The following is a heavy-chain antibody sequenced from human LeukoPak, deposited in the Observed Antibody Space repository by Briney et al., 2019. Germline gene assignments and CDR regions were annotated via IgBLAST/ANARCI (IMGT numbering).Heavy chain of an antibody. CDR1: GFTFSSYG. J-gene: IGHJ5*02. CDR2: ISGSGGST. CDR3: AKLGTYCSGGSCPNWFDP. D-gene: IGHD2-15*01. V-gene: IGHV3-23*01. Sequence: PGGSLRLSCAASGFTFSSYGMHWVRQAPGKGLEWVSAISGSGGSTYYADSVKGRFTISRDNSKNTLYLQMNSLRAEDTAVYYCAKLGTYCSGGSCPNWFDPWGQGTLVTVSS.